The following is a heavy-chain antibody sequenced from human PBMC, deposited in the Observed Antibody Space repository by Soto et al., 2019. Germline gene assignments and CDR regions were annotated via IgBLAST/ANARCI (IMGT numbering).Heavy chain of an antibody. CDR2: ISGGGNDR. D-gene: IGHD6-13*01. Sequence: ESGGGLVQPGGSLTLSCAASGFTFSSYAMRWVRQAPGKGLEWVSAISGGGNDRFYADSVKGRFTISRDNSRNTLYLHMHSLTAEDTAVHYCARSLFIAATDTEPFDSWGQGTLVTVSS. CDR1: GFTFSSYA. J-gene: IGHJ4*02. CDR3: ARSLFIAATDTEPFDS. V-gene: IGHV3-23*01.